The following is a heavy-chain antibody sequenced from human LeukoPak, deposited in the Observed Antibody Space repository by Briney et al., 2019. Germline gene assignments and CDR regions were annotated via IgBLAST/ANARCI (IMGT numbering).Heavy chain of an antibody. CDR2: MNPNSGNT. J-gene: IGHJ6*03. Sequence: GASVKVSCKASGYTFTSYDINWVRQATGQGPEWMGWMNPNSGNTGYEQKFQGRVTITRNTSISTAYMELSSLRSEDTAVHYCARGPSGAHNYYMDVWGKGTTVTVSS. V-gene: IGHV1-8*03. CDR1: GYTFTSYD. D-gene: IGHD1-26*01. CDR3: ARGPSGAHNYYMDV.